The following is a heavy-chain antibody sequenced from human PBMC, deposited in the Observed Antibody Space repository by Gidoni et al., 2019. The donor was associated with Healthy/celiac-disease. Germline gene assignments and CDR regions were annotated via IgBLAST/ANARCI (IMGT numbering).Heavy chain of an antibody. CDR2: ISSRGSTR. Sequence: EVQLVESGGGLVQLGGSLRVSCDAFGFTFSSYEMNWDRQAPGKGLEWISYISSRGSTRYYTDSVKVRFTISRDNAKNSLYLQMDNLRAVDTAVYYCARDYYYLDVWGKGTTVTVSS. CDR1: GFTFSSYE. CDR3: ARDYYYLDV. V-gene: IGHV3-48*03. J-gene: IGHJ6*03.